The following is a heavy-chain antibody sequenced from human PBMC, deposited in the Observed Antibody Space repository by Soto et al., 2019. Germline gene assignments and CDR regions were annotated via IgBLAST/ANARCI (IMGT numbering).Heavy chain of an antibody. CDR3: ARGRPPCGGDCSAHGVWFDP. J-gene: IGHJ5*02. Sequence: LSLTCAVYGGSFSGYYWSWIRQPPGKGLEWIGEINHSGSTNYNPSLKSRVTISVDTSKNQFSLKLSSVTAADTAVYYCARGRPPCGGDCSAHGVWFDPWGQGTLVTV. D-gene: IGHD2-21*02. V-gene: IGHV4-34*01. CDR1: GGSFSGYY. CDR2: INHSGST.